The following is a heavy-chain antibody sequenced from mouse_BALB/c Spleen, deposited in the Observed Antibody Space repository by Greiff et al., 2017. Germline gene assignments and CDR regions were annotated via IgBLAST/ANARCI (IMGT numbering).Heavy chain of an antibody. CDR2: ISYDGSN. J-gene: IGHJ3*01. D-gene: IGHD2-3*01. Sequence: ESGPGLVKPSQSLSLTCSVTGYSITSGYFWNWLRQFPGNKLEWMGYISYDGSNNYNPSLKNRISITRDTSKNQFFLKLNSVTTEDTATYYCERGGNYDGYYLAWFAYWGQGTLVTVSA. CDR3: ERGGNYDGYYLAWFAY. CDR1: GYSITSGYF. V-gene: IGHV3-6*02.